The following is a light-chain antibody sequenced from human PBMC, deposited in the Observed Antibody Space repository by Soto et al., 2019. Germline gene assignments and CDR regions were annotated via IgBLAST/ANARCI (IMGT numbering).Light chain of an antibody. J-gene: IGKJ1*01. Sequence: DIQMTQSPSSLSASIGDRVSITCRACQTIGSDLNWYQHKPGKAPELLIYSASSLLSGVPSRFSGSGSGTDFTLTISSLQPEDFATYYCQQSSSTLWTFGQGTKVEFK. V-gene: IGKV1-39*01. CDR1: QTIGSD. CDR3: QQSSSTLWT. CDR2: SAS.